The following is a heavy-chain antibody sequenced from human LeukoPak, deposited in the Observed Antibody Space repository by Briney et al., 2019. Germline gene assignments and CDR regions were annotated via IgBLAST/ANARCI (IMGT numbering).Heavy chain of an antibody. CDR3: VRGVYQFDS. V-gene: IGHV3-7*01. J-gene: IGHJ4*02. CDR1: GFTFRSYW. D-gene: IGHD3-16*02. CDR2: MKQDGSEI. Sequence: PGGSLRLSCAASGFTFRSYWMTWVRQAPGKGLEWVAYMKQDGSEIYYVDSVKGRFTISRDNANNSLYLQMNSLRAEDTALYYCVRGVYQFDSWGQGTLVTVSS.